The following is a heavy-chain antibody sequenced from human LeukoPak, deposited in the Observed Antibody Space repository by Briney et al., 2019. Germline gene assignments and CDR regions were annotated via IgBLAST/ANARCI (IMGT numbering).Heavy chain of an antibody. J-gene: IGHJ4*02. Sequence: SETLSLTCSVSDDSVSSSIYFWGWIRQPPGKGLEWIGSINYIGSSAYNTSLKSRVTMSVDTSKKRFSLKMTSVTAADTAVYYCARLSKGRYFDYIFDFWGQGTLVTVSS. D-gene: IGHD3-9*01. CDR2: INYIGSS. V-gene: IGHV4-39*01. CDR3: ARLSKGRYFDYIFDF. CDR1: DDSVSSSIYF.